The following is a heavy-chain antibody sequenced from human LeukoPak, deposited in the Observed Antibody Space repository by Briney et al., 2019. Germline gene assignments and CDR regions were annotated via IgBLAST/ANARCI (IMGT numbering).Heavy chain of an antibody. CDR1: GGSISSYY. CDR3: ARDHSYGGMPDDFDI. V-gene: IGHV4-59*01. J-gene: IGHJ3*02. D-gene: IGHD4-17*01. CDR2: IYYSGST. Sequence: SETLSLTCTVSGGSISSYYWSWIRQPPGKGLEWIGYIYYSGSTNYNPSLKSRVTVSVDTSKNQFSLKLSSVTAADTAVYYCARDHSYGGMPDDFDIWGQGTMVTVSS.